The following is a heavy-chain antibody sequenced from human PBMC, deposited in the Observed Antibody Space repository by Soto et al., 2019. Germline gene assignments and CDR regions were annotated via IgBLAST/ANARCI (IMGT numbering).Heavy chain of an antibody. CDR2: IDWDDDK. D-gene: IGHD2-15*01. Sequence: SGPTLVNPTQTLTLTCTFSGFSLSTSGMCVSWIRQPPGKALEWLALIDWDDDKYYSTSLKTRLTISKDTSKNQVVLTMTNMDPVDTATYYCAREYCSGGHHYGMDVWGQGTTVTVSS. CDR1: GFSLSTSGMC. CDR3: AREYCSGGHHYGMDV. J-gene: IGHJ6*02. V-gene: IGHV2-70*01.